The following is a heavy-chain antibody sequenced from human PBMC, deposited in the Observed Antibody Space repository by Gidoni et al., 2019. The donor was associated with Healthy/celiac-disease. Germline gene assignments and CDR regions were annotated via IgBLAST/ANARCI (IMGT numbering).Heavy chain of an antibody. J-gene: IGHJ4*02. Sequence: QVQLQESGPGLVKPSQTLSLTCTVSGGSISSGSYYWSWIRQPAGKGLEWIGRIYTSGSTNYNPSLKSRVTISVDTSKNQFSLKLSSVTAADTAVYYCAREGTGYSSADWGQGTLVTVSS. CDR2: IYTSGST. V-gene: IGHV4-61*02. CDR3: AREGTGYSSAD. D-gene: IGHD6-19*01. CDR1: GGSISSGSYY.